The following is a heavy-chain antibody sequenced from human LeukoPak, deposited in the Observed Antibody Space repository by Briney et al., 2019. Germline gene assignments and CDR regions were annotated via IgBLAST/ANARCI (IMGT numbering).Heavy chain of an antibody. V-gene: IGHV4-39*01. Sequence: PSENLSLTCTVSGGSISSSSYYWGWIRQPPGNGLEWIGSIYYSGSTYYNPSLKSRVNISVDTSKNQFSLKLSSVTAADTAVYYCARSGVVIIRPDYWGQGTLVTVSS. J-gene: IGHJ4*02. CDR1: GGSISSSSYY. D-gene: IGHD3-3*01. CDR2: IYYSGST. CDR3: ARSGVVIIRPDY.